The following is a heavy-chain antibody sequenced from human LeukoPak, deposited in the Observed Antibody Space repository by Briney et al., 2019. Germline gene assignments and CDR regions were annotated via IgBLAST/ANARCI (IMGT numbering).Heavy chain of an antibody. V-gene: IGHV1-8*03. CDR1: GYTFTSYD. CDR3: ARDRGYSGSYNFDY. D-gene: IGHD1-26*01. CDR2: MNPNSGNT. Sequence: ASVKVSCKASGYTFTSYDINWVRQATGQGLEWMGWMNPNSGNTGYTQKFRGRVTITRNTSISTAYMELSSLRTEDTAVYYCARDRGYSGSYNFDYWGQGTLVTVSS. J-gene: IGHJ4*02.